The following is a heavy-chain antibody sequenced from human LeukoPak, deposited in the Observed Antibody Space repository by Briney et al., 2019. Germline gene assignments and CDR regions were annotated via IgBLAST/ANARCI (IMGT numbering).Heavy chain of an antibody. J-gene: IGHJ3*02. CDR1: GGSISSYF. D-gene: IGHD2-15*01. V-gene: IGHV4-59*01. CDR2: IYYSGNT. Sequence: SETLSLTCSVSGGSISSYFWSWIRQPPGKGLEWIGYIYYSGNTNYNPSLKSRVTISVDRSKNQFSLKLSSVTAADTAVYYCARSACSGGTCYSERGAFDIWGQGTMVTVSS. CDR3: ARSACSGGTCYSERGAFDI.